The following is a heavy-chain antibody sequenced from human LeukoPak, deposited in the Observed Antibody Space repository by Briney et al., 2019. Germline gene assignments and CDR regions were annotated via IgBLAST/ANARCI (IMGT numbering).Heavy chain of an antibody. D-gene: IGHD4-11*01. CDR3: AREGTVTTGVDY. Sequence: ASVKVSCKSSGGTFSSYAINWVRQAPGQGLEWTGGLIPIFGTANYAQKFQGRVTITTDESTSTAYMELSSLRSDDTAVYYCAREGTVTTGVDYWGQGTLVTVSS. CDR1: GGTFSSYA. J-gene: IGHJ4*02. V-gene: IGHV1-69*05. CDR2: LIPIFGTA.